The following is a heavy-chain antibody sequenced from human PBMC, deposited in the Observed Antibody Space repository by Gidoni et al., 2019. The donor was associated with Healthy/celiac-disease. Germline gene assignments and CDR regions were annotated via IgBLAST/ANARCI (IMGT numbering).Heavy chain of an antibody. CDR1: GFTFSSYG. CDR2: ISYDGSNK. V-gene: IGHV3-30*18. J-gene: IGHJ4*02. Sequence: QVQLVESGGGVVQPGRSLRLSCAASGFTFSSYGMHWVRQAPGKGLEWVAVISYDGSNKYYADSVKGRFTISRDNSKNTLYLQMNSLRAEDTAVYYCAKDREWTRYCSGGSCYRSLFFDYWGQGTLVTVSS. D-gene: IGHD2-15*01. CDR3: AKDREWTRYCSGGSCYRSLFFDY.